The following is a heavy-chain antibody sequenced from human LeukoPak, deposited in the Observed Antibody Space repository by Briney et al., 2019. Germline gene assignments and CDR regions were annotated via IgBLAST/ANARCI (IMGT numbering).Heavy chain of an antibody. V-gene: IGHV3-48*03. D-gene: IGHD3-10*02. CDR2: ISSSGSTK. Sequence: GXSLRXSCAASGFTFSSYEMNWVRQAPGKGLEGVSYISSSGSTKYYADSVKGGFAISRDNAKNSLYLQMNSLRAEDTAVYYCAELGIPMIGGVWGKGTTVTISS. CDR3: AELGIPMIGGV. J-gene: IGHJ6*04. CDR1: GFTFSSYE.